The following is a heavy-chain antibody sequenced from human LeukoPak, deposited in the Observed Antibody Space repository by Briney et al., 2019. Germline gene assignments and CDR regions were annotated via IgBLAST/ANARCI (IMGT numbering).Heavy chain of an antibody. J-gene: IGHJ4*02. CDR3: ARDLYRIVVVPHYFDY. CDR2: IGTAGDT. CDR1: GFTFSSYD. Sequence: GGSLRLSCAASGFTFSSYDMHWVRQPTGKGLEWVSAIGTAGDTYYSHSVKGRFTISRENAKNSLYLHMNSLSAGDTAVYYCARDLYRIVVVPHYFDYWGQGTLVTVSS. D-gene: IGHD3-22*01. V-gene: IGHV3-13*01.